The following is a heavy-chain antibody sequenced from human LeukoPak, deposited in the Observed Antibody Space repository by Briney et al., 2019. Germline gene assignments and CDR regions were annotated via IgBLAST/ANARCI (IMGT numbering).Heavy chain of an antibody. CDR1: GGSFSGYY. CDR2: INHSGST. D-gene: IGHD5-18*01. Sequence: PSETLSLTCAVYGGSFSGYYWSWIRQPPGKGLEWIGEINHSGSTNYNPSLKSRVTISVDTSKNQFSLKLGSVTAADTAVYYCARGQLWADYWGQGTLVTVSS. J-gene: IGHJ4*02. V-gene: IGHV4-34*01. CDR3: ARGQLWADY.